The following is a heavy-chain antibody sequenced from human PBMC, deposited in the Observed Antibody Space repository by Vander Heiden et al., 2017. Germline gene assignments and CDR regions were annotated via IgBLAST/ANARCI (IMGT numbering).Heavy chain of an antibody. D-gene: IGHD3-22*01. Sequence: QVQLVESGGGVVQPGRSLRLSCAASGFTFGSYGMHWVRQAPGKGLEWVAVIWYDGSNKYYADSVKGRFTISRDNSKNTLYLQMNSLRAEDTAVYYCAREAYYDSSGYYAYWGQGTLVTVSS. CDR2: IWYDGSNK. CDR1: GFTFGSYG. V-gene: IGHV3-33*01. J-gene: IGHJ4*02. CDR3: AREAYYDSSGYYAY.